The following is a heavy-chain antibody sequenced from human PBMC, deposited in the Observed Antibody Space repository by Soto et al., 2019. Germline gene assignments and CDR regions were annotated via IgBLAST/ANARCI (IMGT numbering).Heavy chain of an antibody. CDR1: GFTFSSCA. J-gene: IGHJ4*02. CDR2: ISYDGSNK. D-gene: IGHD3-3*01. CDR3: ARDKRDLRFLEWSYYFDY. Sequence: QVQLVESGGGVVQPGRSLRLSCAASGFTFSSCAMHWVRQAPGKGLEWVALISYDGSNKYYAASVKGRFTISRDNSKNTLYLQMNSLRAEDTAVYYGARDKRDLRFLEWSYYFDYWGQGTLVTVSS. V-gene: IGHV3-30-3*01.